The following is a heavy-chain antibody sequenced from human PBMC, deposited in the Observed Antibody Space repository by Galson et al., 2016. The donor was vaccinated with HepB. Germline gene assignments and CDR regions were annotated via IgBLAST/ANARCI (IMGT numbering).Heavy chain of an antibody. V-gene: IGHV5-51*01. CDR1: GYDYTGYW. J-gene: IGHJ4*02. CDR3: ARHGYSTSAKYFFDY. CDR2: MDPGNFNA. Sequence: QSGAEVKKPGESLKISCQSSGYDYTGYWIGWVRQMPGKGLEWMGIMDPGNFNAKYNPSFQGQVTVSADKSINTAYLQWSSLKASDTAISYSARHGYSTSAKYFFDYWGQGTLVTVSS. D-gene: IGHD5-12*01.